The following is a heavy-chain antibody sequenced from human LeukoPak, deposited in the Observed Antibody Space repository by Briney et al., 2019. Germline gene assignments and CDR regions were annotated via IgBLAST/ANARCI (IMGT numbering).Heavy chain of an antibody. D-gene: IGHD3-22*01. CDR2: IYYSGST. Sequence: PSETLSLTCTVSGGSISSYYWSWIRQPPGKGLEWIGSIYYSGSTYYNPSLKSRVTISVDTSKNQSSLKLSSVTAADTAVYYCARDRSDYYDSSGYYGRDAFDIWGQGTMVTVSS. CDR1: GGSISSYY. J-gene: IGHJ3*02. CDR3: ARDRSDYYDSSGYYGRDAFDI. V-gene: IGHV4-59*12.